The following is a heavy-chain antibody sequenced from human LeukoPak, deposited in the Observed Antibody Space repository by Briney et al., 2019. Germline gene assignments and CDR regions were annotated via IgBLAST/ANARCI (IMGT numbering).Heavy chain of an antibody. D-gene: IGHD1-1*01. CDR2: TSAHNDDT. CDR3: ARDWDSRNDYFDP. Sequence: ASVKVSCKASGYTFTSYGISWVRQAPGQGLEWMGWTSAHNDDTNYAETLQGRLTMTTDISTSTAYMELTSLRSDDTAVYYCARDWDSRNDYFDPWGQGTLVIVSS. V-gene: IGHV1-18*01. J-gene: IGHJ4*02. CDR1: GYTFTSYG.